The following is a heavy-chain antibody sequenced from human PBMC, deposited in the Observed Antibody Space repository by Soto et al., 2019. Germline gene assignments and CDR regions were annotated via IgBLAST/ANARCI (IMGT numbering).Heavy chain of an antibody. V-gene: IGHV1-69*01. Sequence: QVQLVQSGAEVKKPGSSVKVSCKASGGTFSSYAISWVRQAPGQGLEWMGGIIPIFGTANYAQKFQGRVTITADESTSTAYMELRSRRSEDTAVYYCARTGGGTIFGVVIIGGYYYYGMDVWGQGTTVTVSS. CDR1: GGTFSSYA. J-gene: IGHJ6*02. CDR3: ARTGGGTIFGVVIIGGYYYYGMDV. D-gene: IGHD3-3*01. CDR2: IIPIFGTA.